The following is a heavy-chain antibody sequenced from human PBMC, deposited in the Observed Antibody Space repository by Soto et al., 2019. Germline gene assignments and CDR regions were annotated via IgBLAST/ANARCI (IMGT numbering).Heavy chain of an antibody. CDR2: INHSGFT. V-gene: IGHV4-31*03. D-gene: IGHD6-19*01. CDR1: GGSITSGGYY. CDR3: ARGTIAVAARYFQH. J-gene: IGHJ1*01. Sequence: SETLSLTCTVSGGSITSGGYYWRWIRQHPGKGLEWIGYINHSGFTYYNPSLKSRVTISVDTSKNQLSLKVSSVTAADTAVYYCARGTIAVAARYFQHWGQGTLVTVSS.